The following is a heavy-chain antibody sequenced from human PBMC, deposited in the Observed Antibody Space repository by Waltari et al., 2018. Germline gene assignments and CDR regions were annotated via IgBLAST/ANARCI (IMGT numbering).Heavy chain of an antibody. CDR3: AREEYYADAG. CDR2: ISYDGSNK. Sequence: QVQLVESGGGVVQPGRSLRLSCAASGFTSGSYAMHWVRQAPGKGLEWVAVISYDGSNKYYADSVKGRFTISRDNSKNTLYLQMNSLRAEDTAVYYCAREEYYADAGWGQGTLVTVSS. J-gene: IGHJ4*02. D-gene: IGHD1-26*01. V-gene: IGHV3-30-3*01. CDR1: GFTSGSYA.